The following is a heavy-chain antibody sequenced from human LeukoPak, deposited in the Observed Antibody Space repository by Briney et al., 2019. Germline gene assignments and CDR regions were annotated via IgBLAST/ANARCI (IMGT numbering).Heavy chain of an antibody. CDR3: AREGIAAADTNWFDP. J-gene: IGHJ5*02. Sequence: GASVKVSCKASGYTFTGYYMHWVRQAPGQGLEYMGWINPNSGGTNYAQKFQGRVTMTRDTSISTAYMELSRLASDGTAVYYCAREGIAAADTNWFDPWGQGTLVTVSS. V-gene: IGHV1-2*02. CDR2: INPNSGGT. CDR1: GYTFTGYY. D-gene: IGHD6-13*01.